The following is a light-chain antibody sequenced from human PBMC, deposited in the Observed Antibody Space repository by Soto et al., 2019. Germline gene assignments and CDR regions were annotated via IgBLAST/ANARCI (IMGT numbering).Light chain of an antibody. Sequence: IVITQSPATLSVSPGERGTLSSTASQSVSNNYLAWYQQKPGQAPSLLIYGAFTRATGIPARFSGTGSGTEFTLTISSLQSEDFAVYYCQQYGSSAWTFGQGTKVDIK. CDR1: QSVSNN. CDR3: QQYGSSAWT. J-gene: IGKJ1*01. CDR2: GAF. V-gene: IGKV3-15*01.